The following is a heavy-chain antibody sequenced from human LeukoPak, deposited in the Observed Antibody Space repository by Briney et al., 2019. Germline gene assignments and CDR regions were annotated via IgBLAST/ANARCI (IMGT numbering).Heavy chain of an antibody. Sequence: SETLSLTCTVFGGSISSSSYYWGWIRPPPGKGLEWIGSIYYSGSTYYNPSLKSRVTISVDTSKNQFSLKLSSVTAADTAVYYCARARSIRAFDIWGQGTMVTVSS. CDR3: ARARSIRAFDI. CDR1: GGSISSSSYY. CDR2: IYYSGST. V-gene: IGHV4-39*07. J-gene: IGHJ3*02. D-gene: IGHD5-12*01.